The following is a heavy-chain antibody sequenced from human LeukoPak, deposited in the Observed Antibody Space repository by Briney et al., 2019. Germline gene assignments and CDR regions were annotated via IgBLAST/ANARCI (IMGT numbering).Heavy chain of an antibody. CDR3: AKVAGGHNYYYYMDV. CDR2: ISDTGNT. V-gene: IGHV3-23*01. J-gene: IGHJ6*03. D-gene: IGHD3-16*01. CDR1: GFTLSSYA. Sequence: GGSLRLSCAASGFTLSSYAMSWVRQAPGKGLEWVSAISDTGNTYHADSVKGRFTISRDSSKNTLFLQMNRLRPEDAAVYYCAKVAGGHNYYYYMDVWGKGTTVTISS.